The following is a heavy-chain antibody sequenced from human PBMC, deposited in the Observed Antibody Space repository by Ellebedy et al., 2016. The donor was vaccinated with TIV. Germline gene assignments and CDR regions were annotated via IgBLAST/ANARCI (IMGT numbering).Heavy chain of an antibody. D-gene: IGHD2-21*02. V-gene: IGHV4-59*01. CDR1: GGSFSGYY. Sequence: MPSETLSLTCAVYGGSFSGYYWSWIRQPPGKGLEWIGYIYYSGSTNYNPSLKSRVTISVDTSKNQFSLKLSSVTAADTAVYYCAVSYCGGDCYRNWFDPWGQGTLVTVSS. J-gene: IGHJ5*02. CDR2: IYYSGST. CDR3: AVSYCGGDCYRNWFDP.